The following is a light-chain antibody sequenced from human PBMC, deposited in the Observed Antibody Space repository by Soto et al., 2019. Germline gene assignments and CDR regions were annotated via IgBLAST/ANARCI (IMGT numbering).Light chain of an antibody. CDR3: QHHNNYPPFT. CDR2: GTF. V-gene: IGKV1-9*01. CDR1: QDIKTY. Sequence: IQLTQSPSSLSASVGDRVSITCRAIQDIKTYLAWYQQKHGKAAKLLISGTFTLQSGVPSRFNGSGSGTDFTLTISRLQPEDFATYYCQHHNNYPPFTFGPGTKVDLE. J-gene: IGKJ3*01.